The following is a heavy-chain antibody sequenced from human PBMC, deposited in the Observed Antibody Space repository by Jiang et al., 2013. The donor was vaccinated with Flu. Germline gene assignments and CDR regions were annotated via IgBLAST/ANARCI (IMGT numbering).Heavy chain of an antibody. J-gene: IGHJ4*02. Sequence: LKPSETLSLTCEVYGASFSGYYWSWIRQPPGKGLEWIGEINHSGSTNYNPSLKSRVTISVDTSKNQFSLKLSSVTAADTAVYYCARYCSGGSCHAADYWGQGTPVTVSS. CDR1: GASFSGYY. V-gene: IGHV4-34*01. CDR3: ARYCSGGSCHAADY. CDR2: INHSGST. D-gene: IGHD2-15*01.